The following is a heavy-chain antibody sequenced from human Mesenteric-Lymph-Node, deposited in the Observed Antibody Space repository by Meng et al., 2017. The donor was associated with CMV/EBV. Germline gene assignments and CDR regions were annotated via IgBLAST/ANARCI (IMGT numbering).Heavy chain of an antibody. D-gene: IGHD6-6*01. Sequence: YAFNSHYMHWVRQAPGQGLEWMGIINPSGGNTNFAQKFQGRVTMTRDTSTSTVYMELSSLRSEDTAVYYCARATYSSSSRVFPFYFDYWGQGTLVTVSS. CDR2: INPSGGNT. V-gene: IGHV1-46*02. CDR1: YAFNSHY. CDR3: ARATYSSSSRVFPFYFDY. J-gene: IGHJ4*02.